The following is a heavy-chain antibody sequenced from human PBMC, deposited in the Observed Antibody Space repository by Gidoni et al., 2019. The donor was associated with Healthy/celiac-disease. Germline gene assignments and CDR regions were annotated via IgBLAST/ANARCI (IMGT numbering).Heavy chain of an antibody. D-gene: IGHD4-17*01. J-gene: IGHJ6*02. CDR1: GGTFSSYA. V-gene: IGHV1-69*01. CDR2: IIPIFGTA. CDR3: ARVSTTVTPIGPPNYYYYGMDV. Sequence: QVQLVQSGAEVKKPGSSVKVSCKASGGTFSSYAISWVRQAPGQGLEWMGGIIPIFGTANYAQKFQGRVTITADESTSTAYMELSSLRSEDTAVYYCARVSTTVTPIGPPNYYYYGMDVWGQGTTVTVSS.